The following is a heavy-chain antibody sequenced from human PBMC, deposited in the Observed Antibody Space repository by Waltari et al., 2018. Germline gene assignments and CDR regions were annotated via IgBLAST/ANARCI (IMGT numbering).Heavy chain of an antibody. J-gene: IGHJ4*02. D-gene: IGHD3-10*01. CDR3: AREWDYYGSGSYLDY. Sequence: QVQLVQSGAEVKKPGSSVKVSCKASGGPFSSYATSWVRQAPGQGLEWMGRIIPILGIANYAQKFQGRVTITADKSTSTAYMELSSLRSEDTAVYYCAREWDYYGSGSYLDYWGQGTLVTVSS. V-gene: IGHV1-69*09. CDR1: GGPFSSYA. CDR2: IIPILGIA.